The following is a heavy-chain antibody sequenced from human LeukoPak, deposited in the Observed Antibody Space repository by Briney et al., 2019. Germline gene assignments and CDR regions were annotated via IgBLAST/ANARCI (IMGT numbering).Heavy chain of an antibody. V-gene: IGHV3-49*03. J-gene: IGHJ3*02. Sequence: GGSLSLSCLASGFTYGDDAMSWFRQAPGKGLEWVGLIRSRAYGGTTEYAASVKGRFTISRDDSKSIAYLQMNSLKTEDTAVYFCTRETDAFDIWGQGTMVTVSS. CDR1: GFTYGDDA. CDR2: IRSRAYGGTT. CDR3: TRETDAFDI.